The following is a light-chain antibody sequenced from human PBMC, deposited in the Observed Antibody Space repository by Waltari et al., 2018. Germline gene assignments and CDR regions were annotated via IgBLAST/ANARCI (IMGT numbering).Light chain of an antibody. CDR3: QHRSGWPPWT. Sequence: EIVLTQSPATLSLSPGERAILSCRASQSVSTYLAWYQHRPGQAPRLLIHDVSNRATGIPARFSGSGSGTDFTLTISSLEPEDCAVYYCQHRSGWPPWTFGQGTKVEVK. CDR1: QSVSTY. J-gene: IGKJ1*01. CDR2: DVS. V-gene: IGKV3-11*01.